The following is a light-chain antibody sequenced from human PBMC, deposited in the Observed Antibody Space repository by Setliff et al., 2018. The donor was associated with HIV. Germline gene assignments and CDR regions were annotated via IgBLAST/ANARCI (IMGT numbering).Light chain of an antibody. CDR2: DVT. CDR1: SNDVGAHNH. Sequence: QSALTQPRSVSGSPGQSVTISCTGTSNDVGAHNHVSWYQQHPDKAPKLIIYDVTERPSGVPDRFSGSKSGNTASLTISGLQGEDEAAYHCCAHAGRFNWTFGGGTKVTV. CDR3: CAHAGRFNWT. J-gene: IGLJ3*02. V-gene: IGLV2-11*01.